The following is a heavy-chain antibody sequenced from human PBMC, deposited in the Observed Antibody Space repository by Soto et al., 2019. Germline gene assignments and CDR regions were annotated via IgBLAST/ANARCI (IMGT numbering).Heavy chain of an antibody. V-gene: IGHV1-46*03. D-gene: IGHD3-10*01. CDR1: GYTFTSYY. J-gene: IGHJ6*03. CDR3: ARDPYYGSGSYYNSIRYYYYMDV. Sequence: ASVKVSCKASGYTFTSYYMHWVRQAPGQGLEWMGIINPSGGSTSYAQKFQGRVTMTRDTSASTVYMELSSLRSEDTAVYYCARDPYYGSGSYYNSIRYYYYMDVWGKGTTVTVSS. CDR2: INPSGGST.